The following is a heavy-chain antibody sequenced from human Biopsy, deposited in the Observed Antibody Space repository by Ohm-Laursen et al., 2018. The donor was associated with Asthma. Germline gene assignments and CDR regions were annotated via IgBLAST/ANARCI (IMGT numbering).Heavy chain of an antibody. CDR3: ARGDSSNWPHYYFDY. CDR2: IYSGGTS. CDR1: GFAVSRDY. V-gene: IGHV3-53*01. D-gene: IGHD3-22*01. Sequence: SLRFSCAASGFAVSRDYMFWVRQAPGKGLEWVSVIYSGGTSHTADSVRGQFTISRDYSKNTLYLQMHSLRAEDTAVYYCARGDSSNWPHYYFDYWGQGTLVTVSS. J-gene: IGHJ4*02.